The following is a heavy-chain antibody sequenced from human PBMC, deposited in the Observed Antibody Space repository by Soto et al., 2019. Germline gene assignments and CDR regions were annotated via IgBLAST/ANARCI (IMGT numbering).Heavy chain of an antibody. CDR1: GGSFSGYY. Sequence: SETLSRTCAVYGGSFSGYYWSWIRQPPGKGVEWIGEINHSGSTNYNPPLKSRVTISVDTSKNQLSLKMSYVTAADTAVYYCARHVVVVAATPNYYYGMDVWGQGTTVTVSS. CDR3: ARHVVVVAATPNYYYGMDV. CDR2: INHSGST. V-gene: IGHV4-34*01. J-gene: IGHJ6*02. D-gene: IGHD2-15*01.